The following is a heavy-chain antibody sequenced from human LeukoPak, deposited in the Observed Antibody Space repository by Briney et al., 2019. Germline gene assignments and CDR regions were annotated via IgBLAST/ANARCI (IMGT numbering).Heavy chain of an antibody. J-gene: IGHJ4*02. V-gene: IGHV3-23*01. CDR2: ISGSGGST. CDR3: ARESSGYYFDY. D-gene: IGHD6-25*01. CDR1: GFTFSSYA. Sequence: GRSLRLSCAASGFTFSSYAMSWVRQAPGKGLEWVSAISGSGGSTYYADSVKGRFTISRDTSRNTLYLQMNTLRAEDTAVYYCARESSGYYFDYWGQGTLDTVSS.